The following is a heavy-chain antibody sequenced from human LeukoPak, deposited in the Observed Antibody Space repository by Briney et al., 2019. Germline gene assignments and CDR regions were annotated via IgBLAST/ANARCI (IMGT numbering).Heavy chain of an antibody. CDR2: ISGSSSHV. Sequence: GGSLRLSCEASGFSFSIYNMNWVRLAPGKGLEWVSSISGSSSHVWYADSVKGRFTSSRDNAKNSLYLQMSSLRVEDTAVYYCARDQYYSDSSGYPYDIWGQGTMVTVSS. D-gene: IGHD3-22*01. CDR3: ARDQYYSDSSGYPYDI. V-gene: IGHV3-21*01. J-gene: IGHJ3*02. CDR1: GFSFSIYN.